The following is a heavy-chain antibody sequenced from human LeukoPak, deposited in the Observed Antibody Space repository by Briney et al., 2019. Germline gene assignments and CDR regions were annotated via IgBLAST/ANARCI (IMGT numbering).Heavy chain of an antibody. CDR2: FNYNGGST. V-gene: IGHV3-20*01. CDR3: ARGRSSGRNDAFDI. CDR1: GFIFDDFG. D-gene: IGHD6-19*01. J-gene: IGHJ3*02. Sequence: GGSLRLSCEASGFIFDDFGMSWVRQVPGKGLEWVSGFNYNGGSTGYADSVKGRFTISRDNAKKFLYLQMNSLRAEDTALYRCARGRSSGRNDAFDIWGQGTTVTVSS.